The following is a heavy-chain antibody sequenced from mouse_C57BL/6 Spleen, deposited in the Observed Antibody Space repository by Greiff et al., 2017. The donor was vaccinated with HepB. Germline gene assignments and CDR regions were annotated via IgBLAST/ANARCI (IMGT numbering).Heavy chain of an antibody. J-gene: IGHJ3*01. CDR3: ARSIYGSSPFAY. Sequence: VQLQQPGAELVRPGSSVKLSCKASGYTFTSYWMHWVKQRPIQGLEWIGNIDPSDSETHYNQKFKDKATLTVDKSSSTAYMQLSSLTSEDSAVYYCARSIYGSSPFAYWGQGTLVTVSA. D-gene: IGHD1-1*01. V-gene: IGHV1-52*01. CDR2: IDPSDSET. CDR1: GYTFTSYW.